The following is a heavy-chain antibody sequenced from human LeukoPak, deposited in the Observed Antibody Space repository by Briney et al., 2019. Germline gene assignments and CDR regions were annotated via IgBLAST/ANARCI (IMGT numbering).Heavy chain of an antibody. D-gene: IGHD4-11*01. Sequence: GGSLRLSCAASGFTFSSSWMHWVRQAPGKGLVWVSRIRSDGSSTTYADSVKGRFTISRDNTKNTLYLQMNSLRADDTAVYYCARDDYNRHWGQGTLVTVSS. CDR1: GFTFSSSW. CDR2: IRSDGSST. CDR3: ARDDYNRH. J-gene: IGHJ4*02. V-gene: IGHV3-74*01.